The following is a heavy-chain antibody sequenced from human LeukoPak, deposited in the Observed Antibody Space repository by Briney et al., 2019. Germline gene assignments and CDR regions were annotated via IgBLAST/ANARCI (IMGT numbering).Heavy chain of an antibody. J-gene: IGHJ3*02. CDR1: GYTFTGYY. CDR3: ARDLLWGIPIVVGYAFDI. CDR2: INPNSGGT. D-gene: IGHD2-2*01. V-gene: IGHV1-2*02. Sequence: ASVKVSCKASGYTFTGYYMHWVRQAPGQGLEWMGWINPNSGGTNYAQKFQGRVTMTRYTSISTAYMELSRLRSDDTAVYYCARDLLWGIPIVVGYAFDIWGQGTMVTVSS.